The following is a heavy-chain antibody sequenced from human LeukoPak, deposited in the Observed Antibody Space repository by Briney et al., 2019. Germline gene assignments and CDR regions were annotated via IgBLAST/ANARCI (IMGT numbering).Heavy chain of an antibody. Sequence: SVKVSCKASVGTFSSYASSWVRQAPGQALEWMGGIIPIFGTANYAQKFQGRVTITADKSTSTAYMELSSLRAEDTAVYYCAREGRRGELPFDYWGQGTLVTVSS. J-gene: IGHJ4*02. D-gene: IGHD1-26*01. CDR2: IIPIFGTA. V-gene: IGHV1-69*06. CDR3: AREGRRGELPFDY. CDR1: VGTFSSYA.